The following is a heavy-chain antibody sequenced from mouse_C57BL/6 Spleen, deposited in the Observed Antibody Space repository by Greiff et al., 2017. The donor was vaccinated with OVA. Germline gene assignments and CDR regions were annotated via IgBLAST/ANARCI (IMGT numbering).Heavy chain of an antibody. D-gene: IGHD1-1*01. CDR2: ISYDGSN. CDR3: AREKTDYGSSFYAMDY. Sequence: EVHLVESGPGLVKPSQSLSLTCSVTGYSITSGYYWNWIRQFPGNKLEWMGYISYDGSNNYNPSLKYRISITRDTSKNQFFLKLNSVTTEETATYYCAREKTDYGSSFYAMDYWGQGTSVTVSS. CDR1: GYSITSGYY. V-gene: IGHV3-6*01. J-gene: IGHJ4*01.